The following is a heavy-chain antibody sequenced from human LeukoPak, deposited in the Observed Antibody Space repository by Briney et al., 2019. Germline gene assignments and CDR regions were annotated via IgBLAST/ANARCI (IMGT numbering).Heavy chain of an antibody. CDR2: IIPDNGGT. CDR1: GGTFSSYA. D-gene: IGHD1-7*01. CDR3: VRENWYYDY. V-gene: IGHV1-2*02. J-gene: IGHJ4*02. Sequence: ASVKVSCKASGGTFSSYAISWVRQAPGQGLEWMGRIIPDNGGTSFAQEFQGRVTMTRDTSITTAYMELSRLTSDDTAVYYCVRENWYYDYWGQGTPVTVSS.